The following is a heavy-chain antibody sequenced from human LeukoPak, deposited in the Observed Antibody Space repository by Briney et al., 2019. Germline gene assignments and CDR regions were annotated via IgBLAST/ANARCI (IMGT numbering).Heavy chain of an antibody. Sequence: PGESLKISCKAFGYSFTTYWIGWVRQMPGKGLEWMAIIYPGDSDTRYSPSLQGQVTISADRSISTAYLQWSSLKASDTAIYYCARRNQGMDVWGQGTTVTVSS. V-gene: IGHV5-51*01. CDR1: GYSFTTYW. J-gene: IGHJ6*02. CDR2: IYPGDSDT. D-gene: IGHD1-14*01. CDR3: ARRNQGMDV.